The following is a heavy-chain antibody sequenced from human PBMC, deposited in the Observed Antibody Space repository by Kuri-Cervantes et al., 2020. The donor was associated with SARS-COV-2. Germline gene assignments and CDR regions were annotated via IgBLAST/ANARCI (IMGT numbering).Heavy chain of an antibody. CDR2: IYTSGST. CDR3: AREYYDILTGHQLFDY. CDR1: GGSISSSSYY. Sequence: ESLKISCTVSGGSISSSSYYWGWIRQPPGKGLEWIGSIYTSGSTNYNPSLKSRVTMSVDTSKNQFSLKLSSVTAADTAVYYCAREYYDILTGHQLFDYWGQGTLVTVSS. D-gene: IGHD3-9*01. J-gene: IGHJ4*02. V-gene: IGHV4-39*07.